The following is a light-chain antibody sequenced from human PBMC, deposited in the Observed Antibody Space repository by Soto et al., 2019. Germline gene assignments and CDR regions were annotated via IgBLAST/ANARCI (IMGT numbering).Light chain of an antibody. CDR3: QQYIRWSLT. Sequence: EIVLTQSPATLSLSPGERATLSCRASQSVSSYLAWYQQKPGQAPSLLIYGASTRATGTPARFSGSGSGTEFTLTISSLQSEDFAVYYCQQYIRWSLTFGGGTKVDIK. V-gene: IGKV3-15*01. CDR2: GAS. J-gene: IGKJ4*01. CDR1: QSVSSY.